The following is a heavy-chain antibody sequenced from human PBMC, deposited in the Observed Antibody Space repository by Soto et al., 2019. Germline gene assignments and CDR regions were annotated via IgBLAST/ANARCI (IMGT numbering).Heavy chain of an antibody. Sequence: PSETLSLTCTVSGGSISSSSYYWGWIRQPPGKGLEWIGSIYYSGSTYYNPSLKSRVTISVDTSKNQFSLKLSSVTAADTAVYYCARRDFWSGYYNGWFDPWGQEPWSPSPQ. V-gene: IGHV4-39*01. CDR3: ARRDFWSGYYNGWFDP. D-gene: IGHD3-3*01. CDR2: IYYSGST. J-gene: IGHJ5*02. CDR1: GGSISSSSYY.